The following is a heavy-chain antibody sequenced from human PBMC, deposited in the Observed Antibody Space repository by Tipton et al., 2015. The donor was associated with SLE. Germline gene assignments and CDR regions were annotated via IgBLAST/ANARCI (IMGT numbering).Heavy chain of an antibody. J-gene: IGHJ4*02. CDR2: IYYSGST. Sequence: LRLSCTVSGGSISSSNYYWGWIRQPPGKGLEWIGSIYYSGSTNYNPSLKSRVTISVDTSKNQFSLKLSSVTAADTALYYCARGRDFWSGYPNAFFDYWGQGTLVTVSS. D-gene: IGHD3-3*01. V-gene: IGHV4-39*07. CDR1: GGSISSSNYY. CDR3: ARGRDFWSGYPNAFFDY.